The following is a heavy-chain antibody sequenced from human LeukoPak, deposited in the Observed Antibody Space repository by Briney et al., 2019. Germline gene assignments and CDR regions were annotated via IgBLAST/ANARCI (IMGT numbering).Heavy chain of an antibody. V-gene: IGHV3-23*01. D-gene: IGHD3-22*01. CDR2: NSASGGNA. Sequence: GGSLRLSCAVSGLTFSSHAMSWVGQAPGKGLEGVSTNSASGGNAYYADSVKGRFTISRDNSKNMVYLQMDSLRAEDTAVYYCALSGYGDRDHWGQGTLVTVSS. CDR1: GLTFSSHA. J-gene: IGHJ4*02. CDR3: ALSGYGDRDH.